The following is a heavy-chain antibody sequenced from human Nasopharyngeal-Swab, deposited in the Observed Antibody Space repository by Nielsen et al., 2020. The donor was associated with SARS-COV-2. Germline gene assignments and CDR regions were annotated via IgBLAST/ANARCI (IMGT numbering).Heavy chain of an antibody. V-gene: IGHV4-39*07. CDR1: GGSISSSSYY. Sequence: SETLSLTCTVSGGSISSSSYYWGWIRQPPGQGLEWIGSIYYSGSTYYNPSLKSRVTISVDTSKNQFSLKLSSVTAADTAVYYCARSGIVGAIYYWGQGTLVTVSS. J-gene: IGHJ4*02. D-gene: IGHD1-26*01. CDR2: IYYSGST. CDR3: ARSGIVGAIYY.